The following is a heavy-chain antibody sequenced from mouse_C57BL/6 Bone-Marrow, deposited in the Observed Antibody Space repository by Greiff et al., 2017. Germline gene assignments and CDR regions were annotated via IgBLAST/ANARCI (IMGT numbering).Heavy chain of an antibody. CDR3: GPYALDY. V-gene: IGHV1-58*01. D-gene: IGHD3-3*01. CDR2: IYIGNGYT. CDR1: GYTFTSYG. Sequence: EVQLQQPGAELVRPGSSVKLSCKTSGYTFTSYGINWVKQRPGQGLERIGNIYIGNGYTEYNEKFKGKAPLTSDTTSITAYMQLSSLASEASDIYIWGPYALDYWGQGTSITVSA. J-gene: IGHJ4*01.